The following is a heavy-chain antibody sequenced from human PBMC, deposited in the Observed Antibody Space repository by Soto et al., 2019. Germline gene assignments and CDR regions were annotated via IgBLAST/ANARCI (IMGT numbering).Heavy chain of an antibody. Sequence: QVQLVESGGGVVQPGGSLRLSCAASGFTFNNYGIHWVRQAPGKGLEWVAAITNDGSDKYYGDSVKGRLAISRDNSKNKVYLPVDSLRTEDTTMYFCEKDQGLAASQGIAWGQGTMVTVSS. CDR1: GFTFNNYG. V-gene: IGHV3-30*18. D-gene: IGHD3-16*01. CDR3: EKDQGLAASQGIA. CDR2: ITNDGSDK. J-gene: IGHJ3*01.